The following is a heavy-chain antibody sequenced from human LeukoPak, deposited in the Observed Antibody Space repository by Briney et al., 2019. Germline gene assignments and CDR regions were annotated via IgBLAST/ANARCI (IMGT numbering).Heavy chain of an antibody. CDR3: AKDKGGYVFDY. CDR2: ISWNSGSI. CDR1: GFTFDDYA. Sequence: PGGSLRLSCAASGFTFDDYAMHWVRQAPGKGLEWVSGISWNSGSIGYADSVKGRFTISRDNAKNSLYLQMNSLRAEDTALYYCAKDKGGYVFDYWGQGTLVTVSS. V-gene: IGHV3-9*01. J-gene: IGHJ4*02. D-gene: IGHD5-12*01.